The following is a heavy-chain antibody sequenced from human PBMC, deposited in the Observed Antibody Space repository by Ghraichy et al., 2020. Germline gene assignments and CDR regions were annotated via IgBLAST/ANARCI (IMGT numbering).Heavy chain of an antibody. CDR1: GGSFSGYY. V-gene: IGHV4-34*01. CDR3: ARGRRAYCSSTSCQKKNLLFDY. CDR2: INHSGST. J-gene: IGHJ4*02. Sequence: SETLSLTCAVYGGSFSGYYWSWIRQPPGKGLEWIGEINHSGSTNYNPSLKSRVTISVDTSKNQFSLKLSSVTAADTAVYYCARGRRAYCSSTSCQKKNLLFDYWGQGTLVTVSS. D-gene: IGHD2-2*01.